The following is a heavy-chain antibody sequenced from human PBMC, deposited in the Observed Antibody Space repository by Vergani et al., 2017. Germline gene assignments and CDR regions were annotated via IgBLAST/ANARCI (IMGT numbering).Heavy chain of an antibody. J-gene: IGHJ6*03. V-gene: IGHV1-2*02. Sequence: QVQLVQSGSELKKPGASVKVSCKASGYTFTGYYMHWVRQAPGQGLEWMGWINPNSGGTNYAQKFQGRVTMTRDTSISTAYMELSRLRSDDTAVYYCARGDIVVVPAELYYYYMDVWGKGTTVTVSS. CDR1: GYTFTGYY. CDR3: ARGDIVVVPAELYYYYMDV. CDR2: INPNSGGT. D-gene: IGHD2-2*01.